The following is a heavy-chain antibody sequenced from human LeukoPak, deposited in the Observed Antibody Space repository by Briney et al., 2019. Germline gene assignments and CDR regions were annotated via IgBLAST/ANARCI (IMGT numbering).Heavy chain of an antibody. CDR3: VRLGAVLQSPWRWGPKSGSAKEYYFDK. J-gene: IGHJ4*02. CDR1: EFAFSSFS. V-gene: IGHV3-21*01. Sequence: PGGPLRLSRAASEFAFSSFSMAWVRLDPGQGLEWVPSISSDNYISYADSLEGRLTISRDNAEKSLYLQMHSLRAEDTAMYYCVRLGAVLQSPWRWGPKSGSAKEYYFDKWGQGALVTVST. D-gene: IGHD3-16*01. CDR2: ISSDNYI.